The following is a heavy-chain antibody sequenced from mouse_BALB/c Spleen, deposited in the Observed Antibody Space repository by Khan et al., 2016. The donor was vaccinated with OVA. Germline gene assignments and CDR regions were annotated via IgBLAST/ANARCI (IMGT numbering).Heavy chain of an antibody. J-gene: IGHJ2*01. CDR1: GYSITSDYA. CDR2: IKYSGST. D-gene: IGHD1-1*01. CDR3: ARSGTISTVVVTDFDF. V-gene: IGHV3-2*02. Sequence: EVQLQESGPGLVKPSQSLSLTCTVTGYSITSDYAWNWIRQFPGNKLEWMGYIKYSGSTSYNPSLKSRISITRDTSKNQFFLQLNSVPPEDTATYYCARSGTISTVVVTDFDFWGQGTTLTVSS.